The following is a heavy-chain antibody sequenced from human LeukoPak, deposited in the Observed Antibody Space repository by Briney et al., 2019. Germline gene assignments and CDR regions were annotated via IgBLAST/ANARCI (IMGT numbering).Heavy chain of an antibody. J-gene: IGHJ4*02. CDR3: ARRTSRGYFDY. Sequence: ASVKVSCKASGYTFTSYYIHWVRQAPGQGLEWMGIINPSGGSTSYAQKFQGRVTMTRDTSTSTVYMELSSLRSEDTAVYYCARRTSRGYFDYWGQGTLVTVSS. CDR2: INPSGGST. D-gene: IGHD1-14*01. CDR1: GYTFTSYY. V-gene: IGHV1-46*01.